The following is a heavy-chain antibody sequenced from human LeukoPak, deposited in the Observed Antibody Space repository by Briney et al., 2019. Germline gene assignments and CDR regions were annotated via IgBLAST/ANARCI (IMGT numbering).Heavy chain of an antibody. CDR2: IRSKANSYAT. V-gene: IGHV3-73*01. CDR3: TRPLYYYDSSGYSSYYMDV. Sequence: PGGSLRLSCAASGFTFSGSAMHWVRQASGKGLEWVGRIRSKANSYATAYAASVKGRFTISRDDSKNTAYLQMNSLKTEDTAVYYCTRPLYYYDSSGYSSYYMDVWGKGTTVTVSS. D-gene: IGHD3-22*01. CDR1: GFTFSGSA. J-gene: IGHJ6*03.